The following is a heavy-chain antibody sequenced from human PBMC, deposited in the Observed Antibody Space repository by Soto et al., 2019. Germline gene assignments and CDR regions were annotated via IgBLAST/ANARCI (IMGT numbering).Heavy chain of an antibody. CDR1: GGSISSYY. Sequence: PSETLSLTCTFSGGSISSYYWSWIRQPPGKGLEWIGYIYYSGSTNYNPSLKSRVTISVDTSKNQFSLKLSSVTAADTAVYYCARVGGSSSWSSSWFDPWGQGTLVTVSS. CDR3: ARVGGSSSWSSSWFDP. CDR2: IYYSGST. V-gene: IGHV4-59*12. D-gene: IGHD6-13*01. J-gene: IGHJ5*02.